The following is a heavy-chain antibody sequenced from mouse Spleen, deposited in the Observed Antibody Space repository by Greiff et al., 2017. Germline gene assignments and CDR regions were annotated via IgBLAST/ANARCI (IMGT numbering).Heavy chain of an antibody. V-gene: IGHV14-4*01. CDR3: TTGYRYDGGFDY. D-gene: IGHD2-14*01. J-gene: IGHJ2*01. CDR1: GFNIKDDY. Sequence: EVQLQQSGAELVRPGASVKLSCTASGFNIKDDYMHWVKQRPEQGLEWIGWIDPENGDTEYASKFQGKATITADTSSNTAYLQLSSLTSEDTAVYYCTTGYRYDGGFDYWGQGTTLTVSS. CDR2: IDPENGDT.